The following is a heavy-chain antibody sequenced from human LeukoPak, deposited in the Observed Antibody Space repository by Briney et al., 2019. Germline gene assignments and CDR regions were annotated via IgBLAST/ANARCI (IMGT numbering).Heavy chain of an antibody. CDR2: IYTSGST. Sequence: SQTLSLTCTVSGGSISSGSYYWSWIRQPAGKGLEWIGRIYTSGSTNYNPSLKSRVTISVDTSKNQFSLKLSSVTAADTAVYHCARDIGRFGELFSDYWGQGTLVTVSS. CDR1: GGSISSGSYY. V-gene: IGHV4-61*02. D-gene: IGHD3-10*01. J-gene: IGHJ4*02. CDR3: ARDIGRFGELFSDY.